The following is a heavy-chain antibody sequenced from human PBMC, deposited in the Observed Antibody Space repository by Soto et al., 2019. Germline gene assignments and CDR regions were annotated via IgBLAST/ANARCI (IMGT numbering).Heavy chain of an antibody. CDR2: IWYDGSNK. CDR3: ARDSPRLAFAI. Sequence: GGSLRLSCAASGFTCSSYGMHWVRQAPGKGLEWVAVIWYDGSNKYYADSVKGRFTISRDNSKNTLYLQMNSLRAEDTAVYYCARDSPRLAFAIRGQGTMVTVSS. D-gene: IGHD3-16*01. CDR1: GFTCSSYG. J-gene: IGHJ3*02. V-gene: IGHV3-33*08.